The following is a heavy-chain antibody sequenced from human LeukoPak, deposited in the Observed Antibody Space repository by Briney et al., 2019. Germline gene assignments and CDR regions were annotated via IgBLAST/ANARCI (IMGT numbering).Heavy chain of an antibody. V-gene: IGHV3-7*03. D-gene: IGHD3-22*01. J-gene: IGHJ4*02. Sequence: PGGSLRLSCAASGFTLRDYWMTWIRQAPGKGLEWVASINLDGSNTYYVDSVRGRFTISRDNAKNSLYLQMNSLRAEDTALYYCAKAYYFDTRDRRNYFDYRGQGTLVTVSS. CDR2: INLDGSNT. CDR1: GFTLRDYW. CDR3: AKAYYFDTRDRRNYFDY.